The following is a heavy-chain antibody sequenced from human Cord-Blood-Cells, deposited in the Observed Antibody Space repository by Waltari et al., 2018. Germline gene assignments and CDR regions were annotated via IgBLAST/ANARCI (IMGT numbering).Heavy chain of an antibody. CDR1: GYNFTDYY. J-gene: IGHJ5*02. CDR3: ATDSRIVGAIARYNWFDP. CDR2: VDPEDGET. Sequence: EVQLVQSGAEVKKPGATVKISCKVSGYNFTDYYMHWVQKAPGKGLEWMGLVDPEDGETIYAEKFQGRVTITADTSTDTAYMELSSLRSEDTAVYYCATDSRIVGAIARYNWFDPWGQGTLVTVSS. V-gene: IGHV1-69-2*01. D-gene: IGHD1-26*01.